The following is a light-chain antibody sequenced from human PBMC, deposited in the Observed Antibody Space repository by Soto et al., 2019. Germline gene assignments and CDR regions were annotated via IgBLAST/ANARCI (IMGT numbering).Light chain of an antibody. CDR1: SGSIASNY. Sequence: NFMLTQPHSVSESTGKTVTISCTRSSGSIASNYVQWYQQRPGSAPTTVIYQDHQRPSGVPDRFSGSIDSSSNSASLTISGLKTEDEADYYGQSYDSSNYVVFGGGTKLTVL. CDR2: QDH. CDR3: QSYDSSNYVV. J-gene: IGLJ2*01. V-gene: IGLV6-57*04.